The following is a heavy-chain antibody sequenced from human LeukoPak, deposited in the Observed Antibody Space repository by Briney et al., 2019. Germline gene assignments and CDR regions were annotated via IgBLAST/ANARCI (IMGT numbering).Heavy chain of an antibody. D-gene: IGHD5-18*01. CDR3: ARDFRGYSYGSSPDGAFDI. Sequence: PSETLSLTCTVSGGSISSSSYYWGWIRQPPGKGLEWIGSIYYSGSTYYNPSLKSRVTISVDTSKNQFSLMLSSVTAADTAVYYCARDFRGYSYGSSPDGAFDIWGQGTMVTVSS. CDR1: GGSISSSSYY. CDR2: IYYSGST. J-gene: IGHJ3*02. V-gene: IGHV4-39*07.